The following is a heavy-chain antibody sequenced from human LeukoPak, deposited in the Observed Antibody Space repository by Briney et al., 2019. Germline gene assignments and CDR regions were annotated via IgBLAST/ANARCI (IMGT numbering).Heavy chain of an antibody. V-gene: IGHV1-46*01. CDR1: GYTFTSYY. CDR3: ARGPYLAAAGMFDY. Sequence: ASVKVSCKASGYTFTSYYMHWVRQAPGQGLEWMGIINPSGGSTSYARKFQGRVTMTTDTSTSTAYMELRSLRSDDTAVYYCARGPYLAAAGMFDYWGQGTLVTVSS. D-gene: IGHD6-13*01. CDR2: INPSGGST. J-gene: IGHJ4*02.